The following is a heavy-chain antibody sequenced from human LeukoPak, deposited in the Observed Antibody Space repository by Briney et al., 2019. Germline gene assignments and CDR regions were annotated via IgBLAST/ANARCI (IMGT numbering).Heavy chain of an antibody. Sequence: GRSLRLSCATSGFTLSSFAMAWVRQTPGKGLRWVAAISASSGDYIFYEDSVKGRFTISRDNSKSTVYLEMRDVRAEDTATYFCAYTGFTPLAYFDYWGQGALVTVSS. V-gene: IGHV3-23*01. CDR2: ISASSGDYI. CDR1: GFTLSSFA. D-gene: IGHD1-1*01. J-gene: IGHJ4*02. CDR3: AYTGFTPLAYFDY.